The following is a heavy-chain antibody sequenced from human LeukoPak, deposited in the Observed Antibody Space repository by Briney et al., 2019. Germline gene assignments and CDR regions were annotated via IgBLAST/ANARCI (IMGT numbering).Heavy chain of an antibody. CDR2: ISSSSSYI. V-gene: IGHV3-21*01. Sequence: GGSLRLSCAASGFTFSDYFMNWVRQAPGKGLEWVSSISSSSSYIYYADSVKGRFTISRDNAKNSLYLQMNSLRAEDTAVYYCAKDRAAMVMLSWFDPWGQGTLVTVSS. D-gene: IGHD5-18*01. CDR3: AKDRAAMVMLSWFDP. J-gene: IGHJ5*02. CDR1: GFTFSDYF.